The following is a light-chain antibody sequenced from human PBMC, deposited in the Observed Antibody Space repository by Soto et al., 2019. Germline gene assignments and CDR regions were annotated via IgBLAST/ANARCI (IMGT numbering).Light chain of an antibody. Sequence: QSVLTQPRSVSGSPGQSVTISCTGTRSDVGDYNYVSWYQQYPGKAPILMIYYVNKRPSGVPDRFSGSKYGDTASLTISGLQVEVEAGYYCCSYAGIYTYVFGAGTKRTVL. J-gene: IGLJ1*01. V-gene: IGLV2-11*01. CDR3: CSYAGIYTYV. CDR2: YVN. CDR1: RSDVGDYNY.